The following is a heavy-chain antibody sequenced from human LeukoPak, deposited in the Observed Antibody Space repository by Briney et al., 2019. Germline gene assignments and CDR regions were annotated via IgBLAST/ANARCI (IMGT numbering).Heavy chain of an antibody. J-gene: IGHJ4*02. V-gene: IGHV3-66*01. CDR2: IYVDGST. CDR1: GLTVSSNY. D-gene: IGHD6-13*01. Sequence: GGSLRLSCAASGLTVSSNYMSWVRQAPGKGLEWVSVIYVDGSTYYADSVKGRFTISRDNSKNTLYLQMNSLRADDTAVYYCVRDPFEGAAAGLFDYWGQGALVTVSS. CDR3: VRDPFEGAAAGLFDY.